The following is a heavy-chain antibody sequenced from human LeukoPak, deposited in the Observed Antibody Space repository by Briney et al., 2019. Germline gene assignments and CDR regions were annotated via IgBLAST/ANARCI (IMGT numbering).Heavy chain of an antibody. CDR3: ARVAGQYNWNDSFHYYYMDV. CDR2: ISAYNGNT. CDR1: GYTFTSYG. Sequence: ASVKVSCKASGYTFTSYGISWVRQVPGQGLEWMGWISAYNGNTNYAQKLQGRVTMTTDTSTSTAYMELRSLRSDDTAVYYCARVAGQYNWNDSFHYYYMDVWGKGTTVTVSS. J-gene: IGHJ6*03. D-gene: IGHD1-1*01. V-gene: IGHV1-18*01.